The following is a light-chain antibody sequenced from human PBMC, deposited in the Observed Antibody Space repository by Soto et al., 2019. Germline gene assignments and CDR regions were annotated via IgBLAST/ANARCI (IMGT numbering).Light chain of an antibody. CDR1: QDIDGW. J-gene: IGKJ2*01. CDR3: LQSDTFPYT. V-gene: IGKV1D-12*01. Sequence: DIQMTQSPSSVSASVGDRVTISCRASQDIDGWLAWFQHKPGKAPKLLISTASSLQSGVPSRFSGSGSGTDFTLTIASLQFEDFATYYCLQSDTFPYTFGLGTKLEIK. CDR2: TAS.